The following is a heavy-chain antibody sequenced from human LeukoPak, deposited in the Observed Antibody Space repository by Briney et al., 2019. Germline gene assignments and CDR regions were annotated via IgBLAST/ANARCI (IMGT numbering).Heavy chain of an antibody. D-gene: IGHD3-10*01. Sequence: WVRQMPGKGLEWIGYIYYSGSTYYNPSLKGRVTISVDTSTNQFSLELSSVTAADTAVYYCARAPYGSGSYKFDYWGQGTLVTVSS. V-gene: IGHV4-30-4*08. J-gene: IGHJ4*02. CDR2: IYYSGST. CDR3: ARAPYGSGSYKFDY.